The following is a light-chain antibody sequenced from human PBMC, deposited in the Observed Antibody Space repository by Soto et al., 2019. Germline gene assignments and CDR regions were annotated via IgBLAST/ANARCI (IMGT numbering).Light chain of an antibody. CDR2: EVS. Sequence: QSALTQPASVSGSPGQSITISCTGTSSDVGGYNYVSWYQQYPGKAPKLLIYEVSYRPSGVSNRFSGSKYGNTASLTISVLQSEDEADYYCSSYTSTNTLVFGGGTKLTVL. V-gene: IGLV2-14*01. J-gene: IGLJ3*02. CDR3: SSYTSTNTLV. CDR1: SSDVGGYNY.